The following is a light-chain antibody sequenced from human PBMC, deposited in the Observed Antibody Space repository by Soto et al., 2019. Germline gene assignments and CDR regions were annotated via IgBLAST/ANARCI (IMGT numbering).Light chain of an antibody. CDR3: HQYNSWPLT. CDR2: GAS. CDR1: QSVGSD. J-gene: IGKJ4*01. V-gene: IGKV3-15*01. Sequence: VMTQSTATLSVSPEKRVTLSCRVSQSVGSDLAWYLQNPGQAPRLLSSGASTRASDIPARFSGSGSGTEFPLTISSLQCEDFAVYYCHQYNSWPLTFGGGTKLEI.